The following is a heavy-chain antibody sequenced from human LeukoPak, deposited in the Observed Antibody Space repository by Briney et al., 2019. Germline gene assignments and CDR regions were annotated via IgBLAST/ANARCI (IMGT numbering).Heavy chain of an antibody. D-gene: IGHD3-22*01. CDR2: IIPIFGTA. Sequence: SVKVSCKASGGTFSSYAISWVRQAPGQGLEWMGGIIPIFGTANYAQKLQGRVTITADESTSTAYMELSSLRSEDTAVYYCARGRDPYDSSGYYYDSYYYGMDVWGQGTTVTVSS. J-gene: IGHJ6*02. CDR1: GGTFSSYA. CDR3: ARGRDPYDSSGYYYDSYYYGMDV. V-gene: IGHV1-69*01.